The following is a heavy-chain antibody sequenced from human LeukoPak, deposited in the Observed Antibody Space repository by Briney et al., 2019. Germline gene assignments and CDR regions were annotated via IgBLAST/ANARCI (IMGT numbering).Heavy chain of an antibody. V-gene: IGHV4-59*08. Sequence: IPSETLSLTCTVSGGSISSYYWSWIRQPPGKGLEWIGYIYYSGSTNYNPSLKSRVTISVDTSKNQFPLKLSSVTAADTAVYYCARRITDSGSYSEFDYWGQGTLVTVSS. D-gene: IGHD1-26*01. CDR3: ARRITDSGSYSEFDY. CDR1: GGSISSYY. CDR2: IYYSGST. J-gene: IGHJ4*02.